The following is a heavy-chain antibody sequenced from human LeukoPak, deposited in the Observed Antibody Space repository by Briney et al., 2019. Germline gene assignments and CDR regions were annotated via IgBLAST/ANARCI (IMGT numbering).Heavy chain of an antibody. CDR1: GGSISSYY. CDR3: ARVFYGSGWYYFDY. D-gene: IGHD6-19*01. Sequence: SETLSLTGTVSGGSISSYYWSWIRQPPGKGLEWIGYIYYSGSTNYNPSLKSRVTISVDTSKNQFSLKLSSVTAADTAVYYCARVFYGSGWYYFDYWGQGTLVTVSS. J-gene: IGHJ4*02. V-gene: IGHV4-59*01. CDR2: IYYSGST.